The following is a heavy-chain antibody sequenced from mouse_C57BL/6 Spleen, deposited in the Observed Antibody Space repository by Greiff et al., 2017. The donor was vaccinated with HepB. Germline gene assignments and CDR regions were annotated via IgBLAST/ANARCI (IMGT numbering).Heavy chain of an antibody. CDR3: ARSRYGSSLFDY. J-gene: IGHJ2*01. D-gene: IGHD1-1*01. Sequence: QVQLQQSGPELVKPGASVKISCKASGYAFSSSWMNWVKQRPGKGLEWIGRIYPGDGDTNYNGKFKGKATLTADKSSSTAYMQLSSLTSEDSAVYFCARSRYGSSLFDYWGQGTTLTVSS. V-gene: IGHV1-82*01. CDR2: IYPGDGDT. CDR1: GYAFSSSW.